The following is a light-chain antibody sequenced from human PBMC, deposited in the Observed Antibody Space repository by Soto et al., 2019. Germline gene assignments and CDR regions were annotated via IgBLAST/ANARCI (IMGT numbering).Light chain of an antibody. J-gene: IGLJ2*01. Sequence: QSALTQPASVSGSPGQSITISCTGTSSDVGGYNYVSWYQQHTGKAPKLMIYEGSNRPSGVSNRFSGSKSGNTASLTISGLQAEDEADDYCSSYTSSSTLGVFGGGTKVTVL. V-gene: IGLV2-14*01. CDR3: SSYTSSSTLGV. CDR1: SSDVGGYNY. CDR2: EGS.